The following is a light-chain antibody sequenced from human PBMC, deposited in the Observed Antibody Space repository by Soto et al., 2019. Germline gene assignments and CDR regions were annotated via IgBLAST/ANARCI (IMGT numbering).Light chain of an antibody. Sequence: QSALTQPASMSGSPGQSITISCTGTSSDVGGYNYVSWYQQHPGKAPKLMIYDVSNRPSGVSNRFSGSKSGNTASLTISGLQAEDEDDYYCSSYTSSSSGVFGTGTKVTVL. V-gene: IGLV2-14*01. CDR3: SSYTSSSSGV. CDR1: SSDVGGYNY. CDR2: DVS. J-gene: IGLJ1*01.